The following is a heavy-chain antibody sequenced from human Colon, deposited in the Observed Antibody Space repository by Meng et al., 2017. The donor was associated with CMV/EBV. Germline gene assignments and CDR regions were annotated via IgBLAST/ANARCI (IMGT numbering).Heavy chain of an antibody. CDR2: IKPDGSEQ. J-gene: IGHJ4*02. V-gene: IGHV3-7*01. D-gene: IGHD6-13*01. CDR1: RFTFNTYW. CDR3: TRTSVASPGVY. Sequence: SCVGSRFTFNTYWMTWVRQAPGKGLEWVANIKPDGSEQYYVDFVKGRFTISRDNAKNSVFLQMNSLRVEDTAVYYCTRTSVASPGVYWGQGTLVTVSS.